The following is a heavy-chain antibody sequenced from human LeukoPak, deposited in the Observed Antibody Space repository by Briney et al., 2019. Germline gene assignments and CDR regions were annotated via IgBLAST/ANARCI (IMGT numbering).Heavy chain of an antibody. V-gene: IGHV3-30*04. CDR2: ISYDGSNK. CDR3: ARDSEDSSSALDY. D-gene: IGHD6-13*01. J-gene: IGHJ4*02. CDR1: GFTFSSYA. Sequence: GGSLRLSCAASGFTFSSYAMHWFRQAPGKGLEWVAVISYDGSNKYYADSVKGRFTISRDNSKNTLYLQMNSLRAEDTAVYYCARDSEDSSSALDYWGQGTLVTVSS.